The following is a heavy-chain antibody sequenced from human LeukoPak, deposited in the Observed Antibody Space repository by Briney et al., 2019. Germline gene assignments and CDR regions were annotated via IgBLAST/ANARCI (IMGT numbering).Heavy chain of an antibody. Sequence: GGSLRLSCAASGFTFSSYAMSWVRQAPGRGLEWVSAISGSGGSTYYADSVKGRFTISRDNSKNTLYLQMNSLRAEDTAVYYCAKDRGWTVTSGDYWGQGTLVTVSS. CDR2: ISGSGGST. V-gene: IGHV3-23*01. CDR1: GFTFSSYA. J-gene: IGHJ4*02. D-gene: IGHD4-17*01. CDR3: AKDRGWTVTSGDY.